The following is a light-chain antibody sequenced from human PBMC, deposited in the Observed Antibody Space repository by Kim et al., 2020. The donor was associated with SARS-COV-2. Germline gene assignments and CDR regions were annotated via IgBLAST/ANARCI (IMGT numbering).Light chain of an antibody. V-gene: IGLV6-57*03. CDR2: EDN. CDR3: QSYDSSSWV. Sequence: GKTVTIACTRSSGGIASNYGQWYQQRPGSAPTTVIYEDNQRPSGVPDRFSGSIDSSSNSASLTISGLKTEDEADDYCQSYDSSSWVFGGGTQLTVL. J-gene: IGLJ3*02. CDR1: SGGIASNY.